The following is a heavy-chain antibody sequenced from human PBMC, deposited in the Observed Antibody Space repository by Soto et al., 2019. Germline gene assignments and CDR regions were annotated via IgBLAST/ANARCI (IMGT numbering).Heavy chain of an antibody. D-gene: IGHD6-19*01. Sequence: QVQLQQWGAGLLKPSETLSLTCAVYVGSFSGYYWSWIRQPPGKGLEWIGEIKHSGSTNYNPSLNFRVTKSVDTSKNQFSLKMCSVTAADTAVYYCARRSGWYGYWCQGTLVTVSS. CDR1: VGSFSGYY. CDR3: ARRSGWYGY. CDR2: IKHSGST. J-gene: IGHJ4*02. V-gene: IGHV4-34*01.